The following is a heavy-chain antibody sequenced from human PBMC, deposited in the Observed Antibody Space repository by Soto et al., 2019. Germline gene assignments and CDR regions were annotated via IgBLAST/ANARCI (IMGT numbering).Heavy chain of an antibody. D-gene: IGHD3-22*01. CDR3: STRAYDTNCYYRFDP. V-gene: IGHV4-34*01. CDR1: GGSFSGHS. CDR2: INHSGRV. Sequence: TSETLSLTCAVYGGSFSGHSWPWIRQSPGKGLEWIGDINHSGRVNYSPSLKGRVTISLDTSKNQFSLTLSAVTAADTAMYYCSTRAYDTNCYYRFDPWGEGTLITVSS. J-gene: IGHJ5*01.